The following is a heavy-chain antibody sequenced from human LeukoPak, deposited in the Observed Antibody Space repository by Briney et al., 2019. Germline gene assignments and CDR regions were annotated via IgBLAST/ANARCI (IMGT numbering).Heavy chain of an antibody. J-gene: IGHJ4*02. CDR2: IYYSGST. CDR3: ARSCSRGWFNFDY. V-gene: IGHV4-38-2*02. Sequence: PSETLSLTCTVSGYSITRGYYWGWIRQPPGKGLEWIGSIYYSGSTYYNPSLKSRVTISVDTSKNQFSLKLSSVTAADTAVYYCARSCSRGWFNFDYWGQGTLVTVSS. D-gene: IGHD6-19*01. CDR1: GYSITRGYY.